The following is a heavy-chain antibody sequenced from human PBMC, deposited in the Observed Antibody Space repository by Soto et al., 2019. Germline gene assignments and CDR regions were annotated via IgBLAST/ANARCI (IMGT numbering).Heavy chain of an antibody. J-gene: IGHJ2*01. CDR3: ARSGYDSSGYSQNYWCFNV. V-gene: IGHV4-4*02. D-gene: IGHD3-22*01. CDR1: GVSISSGNW. Sequence: QVQLQESGPGLVKPSGTLSLTCAVSGVSISSGNWWSWVRQPPGKGLEWMAEIYHSGSASYNPSLKSRVNISVDKSKKQFSLKLRAVTAADTAVYFCARSGYDSSGYSQNYWCFNVWGRGTLVTVSS. CDR2: IYHSGSA.